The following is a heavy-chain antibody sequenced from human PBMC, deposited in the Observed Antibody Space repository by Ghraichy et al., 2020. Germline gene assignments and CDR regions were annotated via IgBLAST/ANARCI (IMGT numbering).Heavy chain of an antibody. CDR2: IYSGGST. J-gene: IGHJ6*02. CDR3: EMIVVVEGDYGMDV. CDR1: GFTVSSNY. V-gene: IGHV3-66*01. D-gene: IGHD3-22*01. Sequence: ETLSLTCAASGFTVSSNYMSWVRQAPGKGLEWVSVIYSGGSTYYADSVKGRFTISRDNSKNTLYLQMNSLRAEDTAVYYCEMIVVVEGDYGMDVWGQGTTVTVSS.